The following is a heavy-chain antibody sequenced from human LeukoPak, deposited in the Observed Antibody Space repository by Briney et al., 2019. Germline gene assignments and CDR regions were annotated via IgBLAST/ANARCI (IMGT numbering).Heavy chain of an antibody. CDR1: GFTFSSYW. V-gene: IGHV3-74*01. CDR2: INIDGTTI. CDR3: ARDRLGNGYDK. J-gene: IGHJ4*02. Sequence: GGSLRLSCAASGFTFSSYWMDWVRQAPGKGLVWVSHINIDGTTISYADSVKGRFTISRDNAKNTLFLQMNSLRAEDTAVYYCARDRLGNGYDKWGQGTLVTVSS. D-gene: IGHD5-12*01.